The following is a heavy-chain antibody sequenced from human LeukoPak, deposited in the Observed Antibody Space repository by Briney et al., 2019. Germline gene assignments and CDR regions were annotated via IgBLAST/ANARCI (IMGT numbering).Heavy chain of an antibody. CDR2: ISGSGGST. D-gene: IGHD2-21*02. J-gene: IGHJ4*02. CDR1: GFTFSSYA. V-gene: IGHV3-23*01. Sequence: GGSLRLSCAASGFTFSSYAMSWVRQAPGKGLEWVSPISGSGGSTYYADSVKGRFTISRDNSKNTLYLQMNSLRAEDTAVYYCAKVYCGGDCYLYYFDYWGQGTLVTVSS. CDR3: AKVYCGGDCYLYYFDY.